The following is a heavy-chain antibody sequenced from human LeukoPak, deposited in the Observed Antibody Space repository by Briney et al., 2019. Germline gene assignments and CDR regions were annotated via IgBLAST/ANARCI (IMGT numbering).Heavy chain of an antibody. D-gene: IGHD2-15*01. CDR3: AKEMGRTNVVDATNPCDY. CDR1: GFTVSSNY. J-gene: IGHJ4*02. Sequence: GRSLRLSCAAAGFTVSSNYMSWVRQAPGKWLESLSAISGSGGSTYYAASVKGPFTISRGNSKNTLYLQMNSLRAEDTAVYYCAKEMGRTNVVDATNPCDYWGQGTLVTVSS. CDR2: ISGSGGST. V-gene: IGHV3-23*01.